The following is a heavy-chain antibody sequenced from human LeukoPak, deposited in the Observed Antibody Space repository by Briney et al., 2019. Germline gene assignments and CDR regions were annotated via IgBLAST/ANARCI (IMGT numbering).Heavy chain of an antibody. CDR1: GFTFSSYA. Sequence: GGSLRLSCAASGFTFSSYAMSWVRQAPGKGLEWVSAINGIGGSTYYADSVRGRFIISRDNSKNTVYLQMNSLRAEDTAVYYCARENYDFWSGYYLDYWGQGTLVTVSS. D-gene: IGHD3-3*01. CDR3: ARENYDFWSGYYLDY. J-gene: IGHJ4*02. V-gene: IGHV3-23*01. CDR2: INGIGGST.